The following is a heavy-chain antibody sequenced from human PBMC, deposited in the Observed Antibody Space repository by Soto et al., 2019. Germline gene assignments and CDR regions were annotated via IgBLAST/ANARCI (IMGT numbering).Heavy chain of an antibody. V-gene: IGHV3-53*01. CDR1: GFTVSSNY. Sequence: PGGSLRLSCAASGFTVSSNYMSWVRQAPGKGLEWVSVIYSGGSTYYADSVKGRFTISRDNSKNSAYLQMNSLKTEDTAVYYCARVRAGSVGWFDPWGQGTLVTVSS. D-gene: IGHD6-19*01. CDR3: ARVRAGSVGWFDP. CDR2: IYSGGST. J-gene: IGHJ5*02.